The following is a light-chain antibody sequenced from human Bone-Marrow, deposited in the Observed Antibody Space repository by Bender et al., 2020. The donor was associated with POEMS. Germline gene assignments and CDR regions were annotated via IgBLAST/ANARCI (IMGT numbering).Light chain of an antibody. V-gene: IGLV1-40*01. Sequence: QSVLTQPPSVSGAPGQRVTISCTGSSSNIGAGYDVHWYQHFPGSAPKLLMFGNSDRPSGVPDRFSGSKSGTSASLAITGLQDEDEADYYCAVWDDSLNGWVFGGGTKLTVL. CDR3: AVWDDSLNGWV. J-gene: IGLJ3*02. CDR2: GNS. CDR1: SSNIGAGYD.